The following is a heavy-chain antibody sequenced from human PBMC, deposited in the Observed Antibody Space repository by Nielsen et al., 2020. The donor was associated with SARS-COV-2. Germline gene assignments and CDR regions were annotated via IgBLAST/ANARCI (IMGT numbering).Heavy chain of an antibody. J-gene: IGHJ4*02. CDR3: ARGGIAVAGTRNWFDY. Sequence: ASVKVSCKASGYTFTSYAMHWVRQAPGQRLEWMGWINAGNGNTKYSQKFQGRVTITRDTSASTAYMELSSLRSEDTAVYYCARGGIAVAGTRNWFDYWGQGTLVTVSS. CDR2: INAGNGNT. V-gene: IGHV1-3*01. D-gene: IGHD6-19*01. CDR1: GYTFTSYA.